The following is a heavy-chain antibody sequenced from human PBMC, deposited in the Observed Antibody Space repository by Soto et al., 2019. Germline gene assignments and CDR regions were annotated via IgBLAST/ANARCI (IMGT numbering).Heavy chain of an antibody. D-gene: IGHD2-21*02. Sequence: QVQLQQSGPGLVKPSQTLSLTCAISGDSVSSNSAAWNWIRQSPSRGLEWLGRAYYRSQGYYDSAVSVISRITGTPDTSPTQVSPQLHSVTPEDTAVYYCTTQKGDSRTYNGMDVWAPGTTVTVSS. CDR1: GDSVSSNSAA. CDR2: AYYRSQGYY. CDR3: TTQKGDSRTYNGMDV. V-gene: IGHV6-1*01. J-gene: IGHJ6*02.